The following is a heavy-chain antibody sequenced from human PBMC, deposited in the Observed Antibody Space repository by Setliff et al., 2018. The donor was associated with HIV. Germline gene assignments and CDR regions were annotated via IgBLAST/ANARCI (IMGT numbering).Heavy chain of an antibody. CDR2: INNSGTT. J-gene: IGHJ4*02. CDR1: GFTVSSNF. Sequence: LRLSCAASGFTVSSNFMTWVRQAPGKGLEWVSVINNSGTTKYADSVKGRFTISRDNSKNTLYLQLNSLRAEDTAVYYCARDRAYDSSGYYLYFDYWGQGTLVTVSS. D-gene: IGHD3-22*01. V-gene: IGHV3-66*01. CDR3: ARDRAYDSSGYYLYFDY.